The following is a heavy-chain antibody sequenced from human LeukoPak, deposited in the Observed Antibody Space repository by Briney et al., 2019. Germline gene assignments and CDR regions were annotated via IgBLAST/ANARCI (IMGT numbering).Heavy chain of an antibody. V-gene: IGHV4-59*08. Sequence: SETPSLTCTGSGGSISSYYWSWIRQPPGEGLEWIAYIYYSGSTNYNPSLKSRAALPADTSKNQHSLKLSCAVAAHTAVYFCARHVSTYYYDSDGYHTVPEAPDYWGRGTLVTVSS. CDR3: ARHVSTYYYDSDGYHTVPEAPDY. D-gene: IGHD3-22*01. CDR1: GGSISSYY. J-gene: IGHJ4*02. CDR2: IYYSGST.